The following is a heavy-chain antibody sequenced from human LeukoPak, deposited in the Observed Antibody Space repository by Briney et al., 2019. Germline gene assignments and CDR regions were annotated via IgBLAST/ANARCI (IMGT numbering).Heavy chain of an antibody. Sequence: ASVKVSCKASGYTFTSYGISWVRQAPGQGLEWMGWISAYNGNTNYAQKLQGRVTMTTDTSTSTAYMELRSLRSDDTAVYYCARDHDSLGLESYNWFDPWGQGTLVTVSS. CDR3: ARDHDSLGLESYNWFDP. V-gene: IGHV1-18*01. D-gene: IGHD3-3*01. CDR1: GYTFTSYG. J-gene: IGHJ5*02. CDR2: ISAYNGNT.